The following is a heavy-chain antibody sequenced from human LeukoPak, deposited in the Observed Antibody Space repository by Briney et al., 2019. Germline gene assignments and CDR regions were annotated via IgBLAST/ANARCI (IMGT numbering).Heavy chain of an antibody. D-gene: IGHD2-15*01. CDR2: INDRGSA. V-gene: IGHV4-34*01. CDR3: ARDGVVAGTTLLDY. J-gene: IGHJ4*02. Sequence: SETLSLTCAVYGESFSGYYWSWIRQPPGKGLEWIGEINDRGSANYNPSLKSRVTISVDTSKNQFSLKLSSVTAADTAVYYCARDGVVAGTTLLDYWGQGTLVTVSS. CDR1: GESFSGYY.